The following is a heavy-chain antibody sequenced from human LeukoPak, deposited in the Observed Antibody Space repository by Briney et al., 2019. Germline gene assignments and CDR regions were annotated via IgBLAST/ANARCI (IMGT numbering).Heavy chain of an antibody. CDR2: ISSSSSYI. J-gene: IGHJ4*02. D-gene: IGHD4-17*01. CDR3: ARGSTTVTNFDY. Sequence: GGSLRLSCAASGFTFSSYSMNWVRQAPGKGLEWVSSISSSSSYIYYADSVKGRFTISRDNAKNSLYLQMNSLRAEDTAVYYCARGSTTVTNFDYWAQGTLVTVSS. V-gene: IGHV3-21*01. CDR1: GFTFSSYS.